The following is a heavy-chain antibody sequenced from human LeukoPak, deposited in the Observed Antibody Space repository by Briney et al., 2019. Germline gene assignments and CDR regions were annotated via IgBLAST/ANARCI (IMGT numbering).Heavy chain of an antibody. D-gene: IGHD3-16*01. J-gene: IGHJ4*02. V-gene: IGHV4-59*12. CDR2: IYYSRST. CDR3: ARFRSLPYTYYFDY. Sequence: KPSETLSLTCTVSGGSISSYYWSWIRQPPGKGLEWIGYIYYSRSTNYNPSLKSRVTISVDTSKNQFSLKLSSVTAADTAVYYCARFRSLPYTYYFDYWGQGTLVTVSS. CDR1: GGSISSYY.